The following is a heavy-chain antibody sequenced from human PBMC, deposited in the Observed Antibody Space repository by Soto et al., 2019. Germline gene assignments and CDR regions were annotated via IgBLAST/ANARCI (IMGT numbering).Heavy chain of an antibody. D-gene: IGHD6-19*01. CDR3: VRRGAVAGSQFDF. Sequence: QLQLQESGPGLVKPSETLSLTCTVSGDSPNSGSFFWGWIRQPPGKGLEWIGHIYFTGTTSYSPSLKSRVTMFVDTSKNKFSLRLTSVTAADTAVYYCVRRGAVAGSQFDFWGQGTLVNVSS. CDR2: IYFTGTT. V-gene: IGHV4-39*01. CDR1: GDSPNSGSFF. J-gene: IGHJ4*02.